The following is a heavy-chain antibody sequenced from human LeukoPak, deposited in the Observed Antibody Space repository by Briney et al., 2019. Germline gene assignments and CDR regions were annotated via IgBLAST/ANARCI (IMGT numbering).Heavy chain of an antibody. J-gene: IGHJ4*02. D-gene: IGHD6-19*01. CDR2: MNPNSGNT. V-gene: IGHV1-8*02. CDR3: ARKSTPSSGWTPFDY. Sequence: ASVKVSCKASGYTFTSYDINWVRQATGQGLEWMGWMNPNSGNTGYAQKFQGGVTMTRNTSISTAYMELSSLRSEDTAVYYCARKSTPSSGWTPFDYWGQGTLVTVSS. CDR1: GYTFTSYD.